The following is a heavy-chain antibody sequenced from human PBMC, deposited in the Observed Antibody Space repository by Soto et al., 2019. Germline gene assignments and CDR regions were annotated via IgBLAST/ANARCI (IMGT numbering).Heavy chain of an antibody. D-gene: IGHD2-2*01. CDR3: ARGCSSTSCYWFDP. CDR1: GFTFSSYG. Sequence: PGGSLRLSCAASGFTFSSYGMHWVRQAPGKGLEWVAVIWYDGSNKYYADSVKGRFTISRDNSKNTLYLQMNSLRAEDTAVYYCARGCSSTSCYWFDPWGQGTLVTVSS. V-gene: IGHV3-33*01. CDR2: IWYDGSNK. J-gene: IGHJ5*02.